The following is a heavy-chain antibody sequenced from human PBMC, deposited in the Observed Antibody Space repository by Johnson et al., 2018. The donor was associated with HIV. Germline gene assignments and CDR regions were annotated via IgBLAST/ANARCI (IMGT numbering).Heavy chain of an antibody. CDR2: INSDGSST. CDR3: ARDYYDSSGYYSPGGEAFDI. J-gene: IGHJ3*02. V-gene: IGHV3-74*01. Sequence: VKLVESGGGLVQPGGSLRLSCAASGFTFSSYWMHWVRQAPGKGLVWVSRINSDGSSTSYADSVKGRFTISRDNAKNTLYLQMNSLRAEDTAVYYCARDYYDSSGYYSPGGEAFDIWGQGTMVTVSS. CDR1: GFTFSSYW. D-gene: IGHD3-22*01.